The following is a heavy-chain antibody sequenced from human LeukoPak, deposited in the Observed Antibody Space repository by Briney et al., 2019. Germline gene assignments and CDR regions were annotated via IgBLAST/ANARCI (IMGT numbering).Heavy chain of an antibody. D-gene: IGHD1-26*01. CDR1: GYTFTSYG. V-gene: IGHV1-18*01. CDR3: ARDDPGSYVGLDDY. CDR2: ISAYNGNT. J-gene: IGHJ4*02. Sequence: ASVKVSCKASGYTFTSYGISWVRQAPGQGLEWMGWISAYNGNTNYAQKLQGRVTMTTDTSTSTAYMELRSLRSDDTAVYYCARDDPGSYVGLDDYWGQGTLVTVSS.